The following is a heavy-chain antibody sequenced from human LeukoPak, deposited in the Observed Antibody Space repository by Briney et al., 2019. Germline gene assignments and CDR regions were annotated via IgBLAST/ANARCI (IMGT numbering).Heavy chain of an antibody. CDR1: GFTFSSYA. J-gene: IGHJ6*02. CDR3: ATYTHWVAGDV. Sequence: GGSLRLSCAASGFTFSSYAMSWVRQAPGKGLEWVANMNQDGSAEGYVDSVKGRFTISRDNARNSLYLQMSSLRPEDTAVYYCATYTHWVAGDVWGQGTTVTVSS. CDR2: MNQDGSAE. D-gene: IGHD3-16*01. V-gene: IGHV3-7*01.